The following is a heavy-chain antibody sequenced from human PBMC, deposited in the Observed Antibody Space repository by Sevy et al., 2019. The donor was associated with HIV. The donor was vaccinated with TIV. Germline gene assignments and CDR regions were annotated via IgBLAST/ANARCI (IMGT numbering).Heavy chain of an antibody. Sequence: ASVKVSCKASGYAFTNYGIGWVRQAAGQGLEWMGWISGYNGYTNYAQNLQGRVTMTTDTSTSTAYMELRSLRSDDTAIYYCAKEGKNIRSWFDPWGQGTLVTVSS. J-gene: IGHJ5*02. CDR1: GYAFTNYG. CDR3: AKEGKNIRSWFDP. V-gene: IGHV1-18*01. CDR2: ISGYNGYT. D-gene: IGHD3-3*02.